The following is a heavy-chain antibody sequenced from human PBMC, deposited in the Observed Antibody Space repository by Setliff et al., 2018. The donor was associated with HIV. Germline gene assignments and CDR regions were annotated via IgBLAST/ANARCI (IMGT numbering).Heavy chain of an antibody. CDR1: GFTFGDYA. D-gene: IGHD3-22*01. CDR3: AKGSGYYSTDAFDI. V-gene: IGHV3-74*01. CDR2: INGDGSST. J-gene: IGHJ3*02. Sequence: GGSLRLSCTASGFTFGDYAMSWFRQAPGKGLVWVSRINGDGSSTTYADSVKGRFTISRDNAKNTLYLQMNSLRAEDTAVYYCAKGSGYYSTDAFDIWGQGTMVTVSS.